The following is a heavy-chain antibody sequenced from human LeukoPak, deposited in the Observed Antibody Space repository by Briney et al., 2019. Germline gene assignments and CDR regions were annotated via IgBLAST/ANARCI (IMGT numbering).Heavy chain of an antibody. Sequence: PGRSLRLSCAASGFTFSKYTIHWVRQAPGKGLEWVAVISNDGSNKYYADSVKGRFTISRDNSKNTLYLQMDSLRAEDTAVYYFARGDFGVVITYSWFDPWGQGTLVTVSS. CDR1: GFTFSKYT. V-gene: IGHV3-30*04. CDR2: ISNDGSNK. D-gene: IGHD3-3*01. CDR3: ARGDFGVVITYSWFDP. J-gene: IGHJ5*02.